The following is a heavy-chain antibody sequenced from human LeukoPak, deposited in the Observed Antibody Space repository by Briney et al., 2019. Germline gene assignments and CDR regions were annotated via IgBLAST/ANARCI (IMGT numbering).Heavy chain of an antibody. D-gene: IGHD2-2*01. CDR3: ARDPPASPEFQGYCSSTSCNPGY. Sequence: ASVKVSCKASGYTFTGYCMHWVRQAPGQGLEWMGWINPNSGGTNYAQKFQGRVTMTRDTSISTAYMELSRLRSDDTAVYYCARDPPASPEFQGYCSSTSCNPGYWGQGTLVTVSS. CDR1: GYTFTGYC. J-gene: IGHJ4*02. CDR2: INPNSGGT. V-gene: IGHV1-2*02.